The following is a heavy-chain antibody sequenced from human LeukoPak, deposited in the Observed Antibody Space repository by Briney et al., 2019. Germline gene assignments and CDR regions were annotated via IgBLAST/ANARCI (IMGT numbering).Heavy chain of an antibody. CDR1: SGSSSDTNYY. CDR2: IYNSGST. CDR3: ARGRKISRVQWLAYFDY. Sequence: SETLSLTCTVSSGSSSDTNYYWGWIRQPPGKGLGWIGSIYNSGSTYYSPSLKSRVTISVDPSKNQFSLKLSSVIAADTAVYYCARGRKISRVQWLAYFDYWGQGTLVTVSS. D-gene: IGHD6-19*01. J-gene: IGHJ4*02. V-gene: IGHV4-39*07.